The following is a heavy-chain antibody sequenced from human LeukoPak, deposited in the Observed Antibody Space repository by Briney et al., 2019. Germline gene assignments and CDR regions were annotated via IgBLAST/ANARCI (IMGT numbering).Heavy chain of an antibody. CDR2: IYSGGST. V-gene: IGHV3-66*01. CDR3: AREDGDGYNFWYFDL. CDR1: GFTFSSYT. D-gene: IGHD5-24*01. Sequence: PGGSLRLSCAASGFTFSSYTMNWVRQAPGKGLEWVSVIYSGGSTYYADSVKGRFTISRDDSKNTLYLQMNSLRAEDTAVYYCAREDGDGYNFWYFDLWGRGTLVTVSS. J-gene: IGHJ2*01.